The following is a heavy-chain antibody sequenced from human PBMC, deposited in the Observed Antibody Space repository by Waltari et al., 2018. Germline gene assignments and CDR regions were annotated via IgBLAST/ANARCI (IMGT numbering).Heavy chain of an antibody. CDR2: ISAYNGNT. CDR1: GYPFTSYG. V-gene: IGHV1-18*01. CDR3: ARDPQYYYYYYGMDV. J-gene: IGHJ6*02. Sequence: QVQLVQSGAEVKKPGASVKVSCKASGYPFTSYGISWVRQAPGQGLEWMGWISAYNGNTNYAQKLQGRVTMTTDTSTSTAYMELRSLRSDDTAVYYCARDPQYYYYYYGMDVWGQGTTVTVSS.